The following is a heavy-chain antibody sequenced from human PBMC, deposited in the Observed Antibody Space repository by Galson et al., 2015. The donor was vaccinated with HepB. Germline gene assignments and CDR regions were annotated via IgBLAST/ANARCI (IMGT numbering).Heavy chain of an antibody. CDR1: GFSVSSNY. CDR2: IYSGGST. CDR3: GRILSITMTYVDY. V-gene: IGHV3-66*01. J-gene: IGHJ4*02. D-gene: IGHD3-22*01. Sequence: SLRLSCAASGFSVSSNYMSWVRQAPGKGLEWVSLIYSGGSTYYADSVKGRFTISRDHSKNTLYLQMNSLRAEDTAVYYCGRILSITMTYVDYWGQGTLVTVSS.